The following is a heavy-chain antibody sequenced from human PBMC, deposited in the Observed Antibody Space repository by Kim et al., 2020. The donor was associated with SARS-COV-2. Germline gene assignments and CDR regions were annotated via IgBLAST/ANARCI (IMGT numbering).Heavy chain of an antibody. D-gene: IGHD2-2*01. Sequence: KGRFTISRDNSKNTLYLQMNSLGAEDTAVYYCAKRGYCSSTSCYGGGFDYWGQGTLVTVSS. V-gene: IGHV3-23*01. J-gene: IGHJ4*02. CDR3: AKRGYCSSTSCYGGGFDY.